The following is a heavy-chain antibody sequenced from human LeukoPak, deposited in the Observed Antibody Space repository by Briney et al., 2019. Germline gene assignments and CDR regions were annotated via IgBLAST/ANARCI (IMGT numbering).Heavy chain of an antibody. CDR2: INPSSGGT. CDR1: GYTFTGYY. V-gene: IGHV1-2*02. CDR3: ARGPSDSSGYYYEGDAFDI. D-gene: IGHD3-22*01. J-gene: IGHJ3*02. Sequence: GASVKVSCKPSGYTFTGYYIHWVRQAPGQGLEWLGWINPSSGGTNYPQKFQGRVTMTRDTSISIVYMELSRLRSDDTAVYYCARGPSDSSGYYYEGDAFDIWGEGTVVTVSS.